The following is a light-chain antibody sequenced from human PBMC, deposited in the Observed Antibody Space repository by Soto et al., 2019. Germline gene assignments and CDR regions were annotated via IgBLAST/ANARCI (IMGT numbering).Light chain of an antibody. Sequence: QSALTQPASVSGSPGQSITISCTGTSSDVGGYDFVSWYQHHPGKAPRLMIYDVSHRPSGVSDRFSASKSGNTASLTISGLLAEDGADYYCSSYTSISTYVFGTGTRSPS. CDR2: DVS. CDR3: SSYTSISTYV. J-gene: IGLJ1*01. V-gene: IGLV2-14*03. CDR1: SSDVGGYDF.